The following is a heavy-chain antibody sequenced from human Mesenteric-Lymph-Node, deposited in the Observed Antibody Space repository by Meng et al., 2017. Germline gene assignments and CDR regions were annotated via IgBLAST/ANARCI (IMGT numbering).Heavy chain of an antibody. CDR2: ISSSSSYI. CDR1: GFTFSSYS. V-gene: IGHV3-21*04. CDR3: AKDFSPD. Sequence: GESLKISCAASGFTFSSYSMNWVRQAPGKGLEWVSSISSSSSYIYYADSVKGRFTISRDNAKNSLYLQMNSLRAEDTALYYCAKDFSPDWGQGTLVTVSS. J-gene: IGHJ4*02.